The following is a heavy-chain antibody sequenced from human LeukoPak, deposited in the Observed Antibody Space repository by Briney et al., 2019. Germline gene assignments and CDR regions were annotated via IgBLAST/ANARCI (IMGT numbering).Heavy chain of an antibody. V-gene: IGHV4-34*01. Sequence: SETLSLTCAVYGGSFSGYYWSWIRQPPGKGLEWIGEINHSGSTNYNPSLKSRVTISVDTSKNQFSLKLSSVTAADTAVYYCARGRNIGDAILTGYYTPFDYWGQGTLVTVSS. J-gene: IGHJ4*02. CDR2: INHSGST. D-gene: IGHD3-9*01. CDR3: ARGRNIGDAILTGYYTPFDY. CDR1: GGSFSGYY.